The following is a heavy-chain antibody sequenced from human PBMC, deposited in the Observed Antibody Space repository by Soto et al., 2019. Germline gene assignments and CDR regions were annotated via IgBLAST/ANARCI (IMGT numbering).Heavy chain of an antibody. D-gene: IGHD5-12*01. J-gene: IGHJ3*02. V-gene: IGHV1-18*01. CDR2: ISAYNGNT. CDR3: ARDFIVATISFAFDI. CDR1: GYTFTSYG. Sequence: ASVKVSCKASGYTFTSYGISWVRQAPGQGLEWMGWISAYNGNTNYAQKLQGRVTMTTDTSTSTAYMELRSLRSDDTAVYYCARDFIVATISFAFDIWGQGTMVTVSS.